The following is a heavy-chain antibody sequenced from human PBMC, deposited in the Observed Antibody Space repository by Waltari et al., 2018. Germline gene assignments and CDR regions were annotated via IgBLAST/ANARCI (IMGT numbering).Heavy chain of an antibody. V-gene: IGHV4-34*01. CDR2: INHSGST. J-gene: IGHJ4*02. D-gene: IGHD5-18*01. CDR3: ARVGDTAMVQTFDY. Sequence: QVQLQQWGAGLLKPSETLSLTCAVSGGSFSGYYWSWIRQPPGKGLEWIGEINHSGSTNYNPSLKSRVTISVDTSKNQFSLKLSSVTAADTAVYYCARVGDTAMVQTFDYWGQGTLVTVSS. CDR1: GGSFSGYY.